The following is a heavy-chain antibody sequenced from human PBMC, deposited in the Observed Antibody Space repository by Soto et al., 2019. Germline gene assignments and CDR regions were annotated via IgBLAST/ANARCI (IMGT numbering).Heavy chain of an antibody. D-gene: IGHD5-12*01. CDR2: IYYSGST. V-gene: IGHV4-59*01. Sequence: QVQLQESGPGLVKPSETLSLTCTVSGGSISSYYWSWIRQPPGKGLEWIGYIYYSGSTNYNPSLKSRGNISVDTVKNLFSLKLSSVTAADTAVYYCARVVATFWGADYFDYWGQGTLVTVSS. CDR1: GGSISSYY. J-gene: IGHJ4*02. CDR3: ARVVATFWGADYFDY.